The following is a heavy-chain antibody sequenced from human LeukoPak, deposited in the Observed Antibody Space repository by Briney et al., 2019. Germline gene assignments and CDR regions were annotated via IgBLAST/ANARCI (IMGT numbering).Heavy chain of an antibody. CDR2: FDPEDGET. D-gene: IGHD2-2*02. CDR3: ATLKRGYCSSTSCYKSAYYYYYYMDV. Sequence: ASVKVSCKVSGYTLTELSMHWVRQAPGKGLELMGGFDPEDGETIYAQKFQGRVTMTEDTSTDTAYMELSSLRSEDTAVYYCATLKRGYCSSTSCYKSAYYYYYYMDVWGKGTTVTVSS. V-gene: IGHV1-24*01. CDR1: GYTLTELS. J-gene: IGHJ6*03.